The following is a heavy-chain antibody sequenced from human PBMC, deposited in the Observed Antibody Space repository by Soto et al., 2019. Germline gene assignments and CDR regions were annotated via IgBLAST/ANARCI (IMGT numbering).Heavy chain of an antibody. CDR2: IYYSGST. D-gene: IGHD3-22*01. CDR3: AREGGSGYSAFDY. V-gene: IGHV4-31*03. Sequence: SETLSLTCTVSGGSISSGGYYWSWIRQHPGKGLEWIGYIYYSGSTYYNPSLKSRVTISVDTSKNQFSLKLSSVTAADTAVYYWAREGGSGYSAFDYWGQGTLVTVSS. J-gene: IGHJ4*02. CDR1: GGSISSGGYY.